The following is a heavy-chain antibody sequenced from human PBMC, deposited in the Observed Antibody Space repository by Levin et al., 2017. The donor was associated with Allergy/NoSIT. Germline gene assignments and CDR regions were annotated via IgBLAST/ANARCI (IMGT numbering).Heavy chain of an antibody. V-gene: IGHV3-21*01. CDR2: ISSSSSYI. D-gene: IGHD3-10*01. CDR1: GFTFSSYS. CDR3: AIVGSGSYN. Sequence: GESLKISCAASGFTFSSYSMNWVRQAPGKGLEWVSSISSSSSYIYYADSVKGRFTISRDNAKNSLYLQMNSLRAEDTAVYYCAIVGSGSYNWGQGTLVTVSS. J-gene: IGHJ4*02.